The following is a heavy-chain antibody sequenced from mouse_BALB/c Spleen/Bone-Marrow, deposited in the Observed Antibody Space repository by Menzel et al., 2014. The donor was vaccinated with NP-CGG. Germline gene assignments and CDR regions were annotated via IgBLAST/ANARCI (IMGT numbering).Heavy chain of an antibody. CDR2: IDPANGYT. CDR3: ASKKNYYAMDY. V-gene: IGHV14-3*02. J-gene: IGHJ4*01. CDR1: GFNIKDTY. Sequence: VQLQQSGAELVKPGASVKLSCTASGFNIKDTYMHWVKQRPEQGLEWIGRIDPANGYTNYAPKFQGKATITADTFSNTAYLQLSSLTSEDTAVYYCASKKNYYAMDYWGQGTSVTVSS.